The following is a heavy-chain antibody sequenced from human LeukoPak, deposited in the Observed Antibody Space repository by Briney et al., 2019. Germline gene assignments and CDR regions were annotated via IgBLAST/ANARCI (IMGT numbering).Heavy chain of an antibody. CDR2: IYPGDSDT. J-gene: IGHJ4*02. V-gene: IGHV5-51*01. CDR3: ARRLHSTLYYFDY. D-gene: IGHD2-2*01. CDR1: GYSFTSYW. Sequence: GESLKISCKGSGYSFTSYWIGWVRQMPGKGLEWMGIIYPGDSDTRYSPSFQGQATISADKSISTAYLQWSSLKASDTAMYYCARRLHSTLYYFDYWGQGTLVTVSS.